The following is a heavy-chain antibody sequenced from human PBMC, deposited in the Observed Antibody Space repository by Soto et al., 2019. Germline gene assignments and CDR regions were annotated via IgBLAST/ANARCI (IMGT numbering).Heavy chain of an antibody. V-gene: IGHV3-23*01. Sequence: EVQLLESGGGLVQPGGSLRLSCAASGFTFSSYAMSWVRQAPGKGLEWVSAISGSGGSTYYADSVKGRFTISRDNSKNTLYLQMNSLRAEDTAVYYCAKDMSHRKSKTYYFDYWGHGSLVTVSS. CDR1: GFTFSSYA. J-gene: IGHJ4*01. CDR3: AKDMSHRKSKTYYFDY. CDR2: ISGSGGST. D-gene: IGHD3-10*02.